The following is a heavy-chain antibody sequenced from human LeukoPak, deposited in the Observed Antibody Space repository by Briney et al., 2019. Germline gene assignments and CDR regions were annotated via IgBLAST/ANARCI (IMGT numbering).Heavy chain of an antibody. Sequence: SETLSLTCTVSGGSISNNNYYWAWIRQPPGKGLECIGSIYYSGSPYYNPSLRSRVTISVDTSKNQFSLRLSSVTAADTAVYYCARGPGYYYANQGYNWFDPWGQGTLVTVSS. J-gene: IGHJ5*02. CDR1: GGSISNNNYY. D-gene: IGHD3-10*01. CDR3: ARGPGYYYANQGYNWFDP. CDR2: IYYSGSP. V-gene: IGHV4-39*01.